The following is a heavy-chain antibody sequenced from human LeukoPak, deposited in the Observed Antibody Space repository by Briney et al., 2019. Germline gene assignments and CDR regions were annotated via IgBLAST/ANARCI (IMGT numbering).Heavy chain of an antibody. V-gene: IGHV1-2*02. J-gene: IGHJ4*02. CDR2: INPNSGGT. CDR1: GGTFSSYA. D-gene: IGHD3-22*01. CDR3: ARDRTPFRYDSSGYNDY. Sequence: GASVKVSCKASGGTFSSYAISWVRQAPGQGLEWMGWINPNSGGTNYAQKFQGRVTMTRDTSISTAYMELSRLRSDDTAVYYCARDRTPFRYDSSGYNDYWGQGTLVTVSS.